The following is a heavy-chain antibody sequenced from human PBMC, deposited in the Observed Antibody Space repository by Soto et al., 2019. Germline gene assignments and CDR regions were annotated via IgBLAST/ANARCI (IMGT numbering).Heavy chain of an antibody. V-gene: IGHV3-23*01. J-gene: IGHJ4*02. CDR3: ARQIYDSDTGPNFQYYFDS. D-gene: IGHD3-22*01. CDR1: GFTFSTSA. Sequence: GGSLRLSCAASGFTFSTSAMSWVRQAPGKGLEWVSTVSAGGGSADYADSVKGRFIISRDNSRNTLYLQLNSLRASDTAMYYCARQIYDSDTGPNFQYYFDSWGQGTEGKVS. CDR2: VSAGGGSA.